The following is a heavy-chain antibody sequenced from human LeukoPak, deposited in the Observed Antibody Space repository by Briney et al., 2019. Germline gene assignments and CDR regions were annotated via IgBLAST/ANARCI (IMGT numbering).Heavy chain of an antibody. J-gene: IGHJ4*02. D-gene: IGHD6-19*01. CDR3: AKDGGGWYTTGWYYFDY. CDR1: GFTFDNYA. V-gene: IGHV3-23*01. Sequence: QPGGSLRLSCAASGFTFDNYAMSWVRQAPGKGLEWVSSISGSGRNIYYTDSVKGRFTVSRDNSRNTLYLQMNSLRVDDTALYYCAKDGGGWYTTGWYYFDYWGQGTLVTVSS. CDR2: ISGSGRNI.